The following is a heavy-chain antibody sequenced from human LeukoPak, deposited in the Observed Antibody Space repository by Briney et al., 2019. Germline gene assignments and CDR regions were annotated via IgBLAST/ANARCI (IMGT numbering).Heavy chain of an antibody. V-gene: IGHV3-23*01. Sequence: GGSLRLSCAASGFTFSSYWMHWVRQAPGKGLEWVSAISGSGGSTYYADSVKGRFTISRDNSKNTLYLQMNSLRAEDTAVYYCAKGSSGWYGELCDYWGQGTLVTVSS. D-gene: IGHD6-19*01. J-gene: IGHJ4*02. CDR2: ISGSGGST. CDR1: GFTFSSYW. CDR3: AKGSSGWYGELCDY.